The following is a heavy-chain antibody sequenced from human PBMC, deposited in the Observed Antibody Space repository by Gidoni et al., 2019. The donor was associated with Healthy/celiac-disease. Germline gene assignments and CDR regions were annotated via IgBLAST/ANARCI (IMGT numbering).Heavy chain of an antibody. CDR2: IYTRGST. Sequence: QVQLQESGPGLVKPSQTLSLTCTVSGGSIRSGSYYWSWIRQPAGKGLEWIWRIYTRGSTNSNPSLKSRVTISVDTSKNQFSLNLSSVTAADTAVYYCARTPLGIAVAAAWDGEDYWGQGTLVTVSS. V-gene: IGHV4-61*02. J-gene: IGHJ4*02. D-gene: IGHD6-19*01. CDR3: ARTPLGIAVAAAWDGEDY. CDR1: GGSIRSGSYY.